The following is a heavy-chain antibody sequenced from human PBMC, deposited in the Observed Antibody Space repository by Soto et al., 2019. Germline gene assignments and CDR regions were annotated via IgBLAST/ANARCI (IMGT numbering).Heavy chain of an antibody. CDR3: TTSDYYYYYGMDV. Sequence: SVSNAWMNWVRPAPGKGLEWVGRIKSKTDGGTTDYAAPVKGRFTISRDDSKNTLYLQMSSLKTEDTAVYYCTTSDYYYYYGMDVWGQGTTVTVSS. D-gene: IGHD3-10*01. V-gene: IGHV3-15*07. CDR1: SVSNAW. CDR2: IKSKTDGGTT. J-gene: IGHJ6*02.